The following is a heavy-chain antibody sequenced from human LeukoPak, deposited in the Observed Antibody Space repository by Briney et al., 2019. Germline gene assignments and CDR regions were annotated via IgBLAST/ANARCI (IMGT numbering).Heavy chain of an antibody. CDR3: ARDGRGGHNDC. CDR1: ELSFTKHG. J-gene: IGHJ4*02. Sequence: LRISCETSELSFTKHGSSWIRQAPGKKPKWVANIREDGTEKKYAGSVEGRFTISRDNRKESVYLQMSSLRAEDTAVYYCARDGRGGHNDCWGQGTLVTVPS. V-gene: IGHV3-7*01. CDR2: IREDGTEK. D-gene: IGHD2-15*01.